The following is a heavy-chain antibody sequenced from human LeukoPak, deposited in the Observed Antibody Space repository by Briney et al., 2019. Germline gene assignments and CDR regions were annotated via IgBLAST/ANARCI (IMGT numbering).Heavy chain of an antibody. D-gene: IGHD3-22*01. Sequence: SETLSLTCTVSGGSISSSSYYWGWIRQPPGKGLEWIGFIYYNGSTNYNPSLKSRVTISVDTSKNQFSLKLSSVTAADTAVYYCARVFSTMEGVDWGQGTLVTVSS. J-gene: IGHJ4*02. V-gene: IGHV4-61*05. CDR1: GGSISSSSYY. CDR2: IYYNGST. CDR3: ARVFSTMEGVD.